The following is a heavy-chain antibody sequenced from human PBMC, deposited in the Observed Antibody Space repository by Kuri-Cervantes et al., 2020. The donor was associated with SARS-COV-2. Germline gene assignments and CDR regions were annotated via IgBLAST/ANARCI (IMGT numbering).Heavy chain of an antibody. Sequence: LRLSCTVSGGSISSTSYYWGWTRQPAGKRLEWIGRVYVSGTTSYNPSLKSRLTISTDTSRNQFSLRLNSVTAADTAVYYCARDRKTVGWYFDLWGRGTLVTVSS. CDR1: GGSISSTSYY. CDR2: VYVSGTT. J-gene: IGHJ2*01. CDR3: ARDRKTVGWYFDL. D-gene: IGHD4-11*01. V-gene: IGHV4-61*02.